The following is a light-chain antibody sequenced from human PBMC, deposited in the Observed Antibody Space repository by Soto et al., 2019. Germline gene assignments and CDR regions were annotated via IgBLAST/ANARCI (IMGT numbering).Light chain of an antibody. CDR2: KAS. J-gene: IGKJ5*01. CDR1: QSIDNW. CDR3: QQRSNWPIT. V-gene: IGKV1-5*03. Sequence: DTPMTQSPSTLSASVGDRDTVTCRASQSIDNWLAWYQQKPGKAPKLLIYKASTLESGVPSRFSGSGSGTDFTLTISSLEPEDFAVYYCQQRSNWPITFAQGTRLEIK.